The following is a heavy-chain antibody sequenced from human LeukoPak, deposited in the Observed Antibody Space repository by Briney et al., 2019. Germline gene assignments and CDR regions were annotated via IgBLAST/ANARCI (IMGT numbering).Heavy chain of an antibody. D-gene: IGHD2-2*01. J-gene: IGHJ3*02. CDR1: GGSISSYY. Sequence: PSETLSLTCTVSGGSISSYYWSWIRQPPGKGLEWIEYIYYSGSTNYNPSLKSRVTISVDTSKNQFSLKLSSVTAADTAVYYCATGGSSTTLRAFDIWGQGTMVTVSS. CDR2: IYYSGST. V-gene: IGHV4-59*01. CDR3: ATGGSSTTLRAFDI.